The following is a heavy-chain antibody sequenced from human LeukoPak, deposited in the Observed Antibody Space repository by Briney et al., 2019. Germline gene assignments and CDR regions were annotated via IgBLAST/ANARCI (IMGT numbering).Heavy chain of an antibody. CDR2: IYTSGST. Sequence: PSETLSLTCTVSGGSISSSSYYWSWIRQPAGKGLEWIGRIYTSGSTNYNPSLKSRVTISVDTSKNQFSLKLSSVTAADTAVYYCARVRNGSGKYYYYYMDVWGKGTTVTISS. J-gene: IGHJ6*03. D-gene: IGHD3-10*01. CDR3: ARVRNGSGKYYYYYMDV. CDR1: GGSISSSSYY. V-gene: IGHV4-61*02.